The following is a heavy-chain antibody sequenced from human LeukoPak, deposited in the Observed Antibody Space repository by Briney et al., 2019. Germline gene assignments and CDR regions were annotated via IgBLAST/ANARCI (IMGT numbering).Heavy chain of an antibody. D-gene: IGHD3-10*01. CDR1: GGSISSGDYY. Sequence: QSSQTLSLTCTVSGGSISSGDYYWSWIRQPPGKGLEWIGYIFYGGSTYYNPSLKSRVTISVDTSKNQFSLKLSSVTAADTAVYYCASGPYGSGSYPDYWGQGTLVTVSS. CDR3: ASGPYGSGSYPDY. V-gene: IGHV4-30-4*08. CDR2: IFYGGST. J-gene: IGHJ4*02.